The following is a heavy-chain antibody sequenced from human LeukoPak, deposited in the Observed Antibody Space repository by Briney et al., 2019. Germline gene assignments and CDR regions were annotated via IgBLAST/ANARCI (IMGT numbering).Heavy chain of an antibody. D-gene: IGHD4-17*01. CDR3: ARQSSATTTFDS. J-gene: IGHJ4*02. CDR1: GFTVGASY. CDR2: IYSGGTT. Sequence: GSLRLSCVASGFTVGASYMSWVRQAPGKGLEWVTAIYSGGTTYYADSVKGRFTISRDNSQNTVYLQMDSLRVEDTAVYFCARQSSATTTFDSWGQGTLVTVSS. V-gene: IGHV3-66*04.